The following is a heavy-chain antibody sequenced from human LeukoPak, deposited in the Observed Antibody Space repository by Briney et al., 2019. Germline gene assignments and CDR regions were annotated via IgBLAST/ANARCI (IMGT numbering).Heavy chain of an antibody. Sequence: QSGGSLRLSCVVSGFTFSGSAVHWVRQASGKGLEWVGRIRSKANNYATAYAASVKGRFTISRDDSKNTACLQMNSLKTEDTAVYYCTGDNFDSSVKFDYWGQGTLVTVSS. D-gene: IGHD3-22*01. CDR3: TGDNFDSSVKFDY. J-gene: IGHJ4*02. CDR1: GFTFSGSA. CDR2: IRSKANNYAT. V-gene: IGHV3-73*01.